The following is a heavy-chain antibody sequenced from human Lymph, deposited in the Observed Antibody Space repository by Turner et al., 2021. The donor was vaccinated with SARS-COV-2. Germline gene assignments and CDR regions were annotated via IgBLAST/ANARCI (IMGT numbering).Heavy chain of an antibody. D-gene: IGHD3-16*01. CDR1: GGTFSSSA. Sequence: QVQLVQSGAEVKKPGSSVKVSCKASGGTFSSSAISRVRQAPGQGLAWWGGINPLLAIANYEHKFQGRVTITGYKPTCTAYMELRSLRSEDRAGYFCAGIASPGMWGGVHYYYYAMDVWGQGTTVTVSS. V-gene: IGHV1-69*10. CDR3: AGIASPGMWGGVHYYYYAMDV. CDR2: INPLLAIA. J-gene: IGHJ6*02.